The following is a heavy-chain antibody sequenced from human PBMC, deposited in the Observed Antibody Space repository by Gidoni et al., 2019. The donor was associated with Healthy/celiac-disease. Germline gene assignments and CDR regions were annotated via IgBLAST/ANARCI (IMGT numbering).Heavy chain of an antibody. CDR2: IKQDGSEK. V-gene: IGHV3-7*01. D-gene: IGHD6-13*01. Sequence: EVQLVESGGGLVQPGGSLRLSCAASGCTCSSDWMSWVGQAPGKGLEWVANIKQDGSEKYYVDSVKGRFTISRDNAKNSLYLQMNSLRAEDTAVYYCARSDVLGYSSSCYGDYWGQGTLVTVSS. CDR1: GCTCSSDW. J-gene: IGHJ4*02. CDR3: ARSDVLGYSSSCYGDY.